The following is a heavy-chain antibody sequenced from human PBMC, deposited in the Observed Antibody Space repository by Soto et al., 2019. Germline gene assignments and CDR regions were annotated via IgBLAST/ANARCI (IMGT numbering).Heavy chain of an antibody. Sequence: GVWLRLSXAASAFTLSGYDMHWVRQPKGKGLESVSALCAADDPYYFGSVKGRFTISREKAKKSLYLKMNNQRTGDTAVYYCGRAYSGRLPRRADYYYAMDVWDQGSTVIVSS. CDR1: AFTLSGYD. J-gene: IGHJ6*02. CDR3: GRAYSGRLPRRADYYYAMDV. D-gene: IGHD2-15*01. V-gene: IGHV3-13*05. CDR2: LCAADDP.